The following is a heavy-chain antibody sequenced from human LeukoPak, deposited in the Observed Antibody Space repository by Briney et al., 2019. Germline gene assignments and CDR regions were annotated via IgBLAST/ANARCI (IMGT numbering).Heavy chain of an antibody. D-gene: IGHD6-19*01. V-gene: IGHV3-21*04. CDR1: GFTFSSYS. CDR3: AKDRLSGITVAGSSGFDY. CDR2: ISSSSSYI. Sequence: GGSLRLSCAASGFTFSSYSMNWVRQAPGKGLEWVSSISSSSSYIYYADSVKGRFTISRDNSRNTLFLQMNSLRAEDTAVYYCAKDRLSGITVAGSSGFDYWGQGTLVTVSS. J-gene: IGHJ4*02.